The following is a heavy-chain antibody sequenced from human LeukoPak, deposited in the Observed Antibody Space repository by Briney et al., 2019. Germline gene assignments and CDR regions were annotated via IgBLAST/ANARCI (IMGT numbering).Heavy chain of an antibody. V-gene: IGHV3-23*01. J-gene: IGHJ6*02. CDR2: ISGSGGST. Sequence: PGGSLRLSCAASGFTFSSYAMSWVRQAPGKGLEWVAGISGSGGSTYYADSVKGRFTISRDNSKNTLYLQMNSLGAEDTAVYYCAKERCTNAVCYFGSGMDVWGQGTTVIVSS. D-gene: IGHD2-8*01. CDR1: GFTFSSYA. CDR3: AKERCTNAVCYFGSGMDV.